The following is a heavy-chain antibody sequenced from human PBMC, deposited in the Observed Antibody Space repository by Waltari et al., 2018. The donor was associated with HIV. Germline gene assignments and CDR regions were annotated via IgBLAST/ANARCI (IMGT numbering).Heavy chain of an antibody. CDR3: ASPAGKAY. V-gene: IGHV3-74*01. D-gene: IGHD3-10*01. CDR2: INSDGSST. J-gene: IGHJ4*02. CDR1: GFTFSDYR. Sequence: EVQLVESGGDLVQPGGSLRLSCAASGFTFSDYRWHWVRQAPVKGLVWVSRINSDGSSTNYADSVKGRFTISRDNAKNTLYLQMNSLRVEDTAVYYCASPAGKAYWGQGSLVTVSS.